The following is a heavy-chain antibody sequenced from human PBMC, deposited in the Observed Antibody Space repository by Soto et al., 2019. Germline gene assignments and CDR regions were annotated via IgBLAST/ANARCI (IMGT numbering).Heavy chain of an antibody. Sequence: QVQLQESGPGLMKPSQTLSLTCTVSGGSVSSGDQYWTWLRPPPGKGRGGIGFFHYSGSTYYNPPHSSRVSTSVDRYSNRFSVNLQAPTAAATAVYYCARARYGYCRQGVFYTPYDFASWGQGTLVSVSS. V-gene: IGHV4-30-4*01. CDR3: ARARYGYCRQGVFYTPYDFAS. J-gene: IGHJ5*01. CDR1: GGSVSSGDQY. D-gene: IGHD2-2*03. CDR2: FHYSGST.